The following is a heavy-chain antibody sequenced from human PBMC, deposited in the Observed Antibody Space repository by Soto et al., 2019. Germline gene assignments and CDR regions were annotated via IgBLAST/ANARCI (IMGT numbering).Heavy chain of an antibody. J-gene: IGHJ3*02. V-gene: IGHV3-13*01. CDR3: ARHAKGLVNAFDM. CDR1: GFIFSSYD. Sequence: GGSLRLSCAASGFIFSSYDIHWVRQGTGKGLEWVSGISTAGETYYRGSVRGRFTISRENAKNSLYLQMNSLRAEDTAVYYCARHAKGLVNAFDMWGQGTVVTVSS. D-gene: IGHD2-8*02. CDR2: ISTAGET.